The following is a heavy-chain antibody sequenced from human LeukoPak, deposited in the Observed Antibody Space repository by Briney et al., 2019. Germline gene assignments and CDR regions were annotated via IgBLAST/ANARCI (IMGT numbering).Heavy chain of an antibody. CDR3: TYSGSNYPDY. V-gene: IGHV4-39*07. CDR1: GGSISSNSYY. Sequence: PSETLSLTCAVSGGSISSNSYYWGWIRQPPGKGLEWIGSIYYSGSTNYNPSLKSRVTISLGTSKNQFSLRLSSVTAADTAVYYCTYSGSNYPDYWGQGTLVIVSS. CDR2: IYYSGST. D-gene: IGHD1-26*01. J-gene: IGHJ4*02.